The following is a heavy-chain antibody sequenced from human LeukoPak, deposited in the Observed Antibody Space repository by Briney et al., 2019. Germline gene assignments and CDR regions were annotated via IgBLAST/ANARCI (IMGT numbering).Heavy chain of an antibody. J-gene: IGHJ4*02. CDR3: ARVGGDPPLSYFHY. CDR1: DGSISGYY. D-gene: IGHD1-26*01. CDR2: IYTSGST. V-gene: IGHV4-4*07. Sequence: SETLSLTCAVSDGSISGYYWSWIRQPAGKGLEWIGRIYTSGSTNYTPSLKSRVTISVDKSKNQFSLKLSSVPAADTAVHYCARVGGDPPLSYFHYWGRGTLVTVSS.